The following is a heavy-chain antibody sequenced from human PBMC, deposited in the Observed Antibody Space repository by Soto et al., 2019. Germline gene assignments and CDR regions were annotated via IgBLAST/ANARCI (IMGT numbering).Heavy chain of an antibody. V-gene: IGHV3-21*01. CDR3: ARALSNYDSSGYRWFDP. J-gene: IGHJ5*02. CDR1: GFSFSSYS. CDR2: ISSSSSYI. Sequence: GGSLRLSCAASGFSFSSYSMNWVRQAPGKGLEWVSSISSSSSYIYYADSVKGRFTSSRDNAKNSLYLQINSLRAEDTAVYYCARALSNYDSSGYRWFDPWGQGILVTVSS. D-gene: IGHD3-22*01.